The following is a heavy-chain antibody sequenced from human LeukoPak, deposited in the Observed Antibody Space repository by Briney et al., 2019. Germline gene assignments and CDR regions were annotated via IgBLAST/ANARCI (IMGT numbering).Heavy chain of an antibody. J-gene: IGHJ4*02. CDR3: ARRFYDILTGYYYFDY. CDR1: GYIFTSYW. Sequence: GASLQISCKGSGYIFTSYWIGWVRPLPGKGLEWMGIIYPGDSDTRYSPSFQGQVTISADKSISTAYLQWSSLKASDTAMYYCARRFYDILTGYYYFDYWGQGTLVTVSS. D-gene: IGHD3-9*01. V-gene: IGHV5-51*01. CDR2: IYPGDSDT.